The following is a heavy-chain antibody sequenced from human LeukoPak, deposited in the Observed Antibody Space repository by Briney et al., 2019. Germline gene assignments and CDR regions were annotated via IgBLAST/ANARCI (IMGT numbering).Heavy chain of an antibody. V-gene: IGHV4-59*08. CDR1: GGSISGYY. Sequence: PSETLSLTCTVSGGSISGYYWSWIRQPPGKGLEWIGYIHYTGSTNYNPSLKSPVTISVDTSKNQFSLKLNSVTAADTAVYYCARYGSGSQFDYWGQGTLVTVSS. J-gene: IGHJ4*02. CDR3: ARYGSGSQFDY. D-gene: IGHD3-10*01. CDR2: IHYTGST.